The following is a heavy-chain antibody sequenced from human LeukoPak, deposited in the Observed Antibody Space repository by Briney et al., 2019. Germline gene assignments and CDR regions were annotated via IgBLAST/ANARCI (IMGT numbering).Heavy chain of an antibody. CDR3: ARAPGSVDAFDI. CDR2: INPSGGST. D-gene: IGHD2-15*01. Sequence: ASVKVSCKASGYTFTSYYMHWVRQAPGQGLEWMGIINPSGGSTSYAQKFQGRVTMTRDTSTSTAYMELSSLRSEDTAVYYCARAPGSVDAFDIWGQGTMVTVSS. V-gene: IGHV1-46*01. CDR1: GYTFTSYY. J-gene: IGHJ3*02.